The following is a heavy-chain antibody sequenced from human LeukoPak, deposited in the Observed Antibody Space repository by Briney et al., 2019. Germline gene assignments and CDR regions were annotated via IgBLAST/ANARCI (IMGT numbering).Heavy chain of an antibody. CDR3: ARHPSWSGYYPYYYYYYMDV. Sequence: SETLSLTCAVSGYSLSSGYYWGWIRQPPGKGLEWIGSIYHSGSTYYNPSLKSRVTISVDTSKNQFSLKLSSVTAADTAVYYCARHPSWSGYYPYYYYYYMDVWGKGTTVTVSS. CDR2: IYHSGST. J-gene: IGHJ6*03. V-gene: IGHV4-38-2*01. D-gene: IGHD3-3*01. CDR1: GYSLSSGYY.